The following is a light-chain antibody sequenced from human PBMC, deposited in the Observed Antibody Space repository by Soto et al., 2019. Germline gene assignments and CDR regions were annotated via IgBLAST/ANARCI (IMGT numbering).Light chain of an antibody. J-gene: IGLJ2*01. CDR3: SSYTDTTTPVL. CDR2: GVS. V-gene: IGLV2-14*01. Sequence: QSALTQPASVSGSPGQSITISCTGTSSDVGGYNYVSWYQQHPGKAPKLMIYGVSLRPSGVSNRFSGSKSGNTASLTISGLQAEDEAEYYCSSYTDTTTPVLFGGGTKLTVL. CDR1: SSDVGGYNY.